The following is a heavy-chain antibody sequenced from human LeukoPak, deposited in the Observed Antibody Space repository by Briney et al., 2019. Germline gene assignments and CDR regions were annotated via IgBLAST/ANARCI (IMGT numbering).Heavy chain of an antibody. J-gene: IGHJ6*04. Sequence: PGGSLRLSCAASGFTFTSYGMSWVRQAPGKGLEWVSGISGGAVSTNYADSVKGRFTISRDNSENTLYLQMNSLRAEDTAVYYCAKGEYYGSGGVDVWGKGTTVTISS. CDR2: ISGGAVST. CDR1: GFTFTSYG. V-gene: IGHV3-23*01. CDR3: AKGEYYGSGGVDV. D-gene: IGHD3-10*01.